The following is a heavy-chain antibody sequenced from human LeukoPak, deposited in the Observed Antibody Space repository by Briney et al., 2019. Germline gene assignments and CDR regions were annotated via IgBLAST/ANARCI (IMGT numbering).Heavy chain of an antibody. V-gene: IGHV3-23*01. D-gene: IGHD2-2*01. CDR1: GFTFSNYA. J-gene: IGHJ6*02. CDR2: ISGSGGST. Sequence: PGGSLRLSCAASGFTFSNYAMSWVRQAPGKGLEWVSTISGSGGSTYYADSVKGRFTISRDNSKNTLYLQMYSLRAQDTAIYYCAKVPRDCSGTSCHVSYYYGMDVWGQGTTVTVSS. CDR3: AKVPRDCSGTSCHVSYYYGMDV.